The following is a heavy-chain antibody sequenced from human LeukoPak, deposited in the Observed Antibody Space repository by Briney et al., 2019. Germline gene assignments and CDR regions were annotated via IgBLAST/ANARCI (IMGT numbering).Heavy chain of an antibody. V-gene: IGHV3-20*01. Sequence: PGGSLRLSCAASGFTFDDYGMSWVRQAPGKGLEWVSGINWNGGSTGYADSVKGRFTISRDNAKNSLYLQMNSLRAEDTALYHCARGLSPFGNRYRDDAFDIWGQGTMVTVSS. J-gene: IGHJ3*02. D-gene: IGHD3-16*01. CDR1: GFTFDDYG. CDR3: ARGLSPFGNRYRDDAFDI. CDR2: INWNGGST.